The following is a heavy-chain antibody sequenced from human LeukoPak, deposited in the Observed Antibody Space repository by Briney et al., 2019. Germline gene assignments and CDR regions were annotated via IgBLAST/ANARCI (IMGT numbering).Heavy chain of an antibody. D-gene: IGHD3-16*01. Sequence: GGSLRLSCGHTGLNFNNHWVHWVRRAPGMGLVYVSRINSDGSGTTYADSVKGRVTISRDNAKNTLYLQMNSLRAEDAAVYYCARGKDGVWAFDIWGQGTTVTVSS. CDR2: INSDGSGT. CDR3: ARGKDGVWAFDI. CDR1: GLNFNNHW. J-gene: IGHJ3*02. V-gene: IGHV3-74*01.